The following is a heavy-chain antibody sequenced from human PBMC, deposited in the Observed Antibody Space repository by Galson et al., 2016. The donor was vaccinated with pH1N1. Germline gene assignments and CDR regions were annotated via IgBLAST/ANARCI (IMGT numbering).Heavy chain of an antibody. CDR1: GGSSAKYA. CDR2: IIPIYGTP. V-gene: IGHV1-69*13. J-gene: IGHJ6*02. D-gene: IGHD1-1*01. CDR3: ARPGRTETTKEGFAWGYDMDV. Sequence: SVKVSCKASGGSSAKYAVSWVRQAPGQGLEWMGRIIPIYGTPNYAQKFQDRLTITADEYTTTVYMELNSLISADTAIYYCARPGRTETTKEGFAWGYDMDVWGQGTTVTVSS.